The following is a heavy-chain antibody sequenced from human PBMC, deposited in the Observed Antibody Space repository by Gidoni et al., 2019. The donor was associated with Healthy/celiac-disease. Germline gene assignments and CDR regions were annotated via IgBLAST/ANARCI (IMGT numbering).Heavy chain of an antibody. CDR2: ISAYNGNT. D-gene: IGHD3-3*01. Sequence: QFQLVQSGAEVKKPGASVKVSCKASGYTFTSYGISWVRQAPGQGLEWMGWISAYNGNTNYAQKLQGRVTMTTDTSTSTAYMELRSLRSDDTAVYYCARDSRYDFWSGYYSNPTYGMDVWGQGTTVTVSS. V-gene: IGHV1-18*01. J-gene: IGHJ6*02. CDR3: ARDSRYDFWSGYYSNPTYGMDV. CDR1: GYTFTSYG.